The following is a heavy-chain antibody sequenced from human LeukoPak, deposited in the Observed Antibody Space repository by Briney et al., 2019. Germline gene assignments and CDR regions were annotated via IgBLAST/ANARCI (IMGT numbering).Heavy chain of an antibody. CDR3: ARGGDSSGWYHWFDP. CDR1: GDSVSSNSAA. D-gene: IGHD6-19*01. Sequence: SQTLSLTCAISGDSVSSNSAAWNWIRQSPSIGLEWLGRTYYRSKWYNDYAVSVNSRITINPDTSKNQFSLQLDSVTPEDTAVYYCARGGDSSGWYHWFDPWGQGTLVTVSS. CDR2: TYYRSKWYN. J-gene: IGHJ5*02. V-gene: IGHV6-1*01.